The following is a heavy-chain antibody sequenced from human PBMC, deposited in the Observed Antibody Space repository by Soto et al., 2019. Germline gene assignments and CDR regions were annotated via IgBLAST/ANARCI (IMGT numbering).Heavy chain of an antibody. D-gene: IGHD6-19*01. V-gene: IGHV1-69*13. CDR2: IIPIFGTA. CDR3: AWAVDGMWDTFDY. J-gene: IGHJ4*02. Sequence: VASVKVSCKASGGTFSSYAISWVRQAPGQGLEWMGGIIPIFGTANYAQKFQGRVTITADESTSTAYMELSSLRSEDTAVYYCAWAVDGMWDTFDYWGQGTLVTVTS. CDR1: GGTFSSYA.